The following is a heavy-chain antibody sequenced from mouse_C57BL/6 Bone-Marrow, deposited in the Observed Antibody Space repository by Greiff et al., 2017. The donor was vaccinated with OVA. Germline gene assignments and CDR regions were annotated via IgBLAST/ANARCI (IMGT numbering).Heavy chain of an antibody. CDR3: TTHYSNFRGYFDY. D-gene: IGHD2-5*01. V-gene: IGHV14-4*01. Sequence: VQLKESGAELVRPGASVKLSCTASGFNIKDDYMHWVKQRPEQGLEWIGWIEPENGDTEYASKFQGKATITADTSSNTAYLQLSSLTSEDTAVYYCTTHYSNFRGYFDYWGQGTTLTVSS. CDR2: IEPENGDT. J-gene: IGHJ2*01. CDR1: GFNIKDDY.